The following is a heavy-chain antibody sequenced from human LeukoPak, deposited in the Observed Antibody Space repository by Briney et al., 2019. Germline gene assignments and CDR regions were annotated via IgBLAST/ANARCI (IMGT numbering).Heavy chain of an antibody. CDR2: IRSKAYGGTT. CDR3: TRDGPIVVVPAAMPRYYYYYYGMDV. J-gene: IGHJ6*02. D-gene: IGHD2-2*01. V-gene: IGHV3-49*03. Sequence: GGSLRLSCTASGFTFGDYAMSWFRQAPGKGLEWVGFIRSKAYGGTTEYAASVKGRFTISRDDSKSIAYLQMNSLKTEDTAVYYCTRDGPIVVVPAAMPRYYYYYYGMDVWGQGTTVTVSS. CDR1: GFTFGDYA.